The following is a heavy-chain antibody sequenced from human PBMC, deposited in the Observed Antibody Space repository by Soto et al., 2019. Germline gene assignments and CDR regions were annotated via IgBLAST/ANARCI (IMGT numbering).Heavy chain of an antibody. D-gene: IGHD2-2*01. V-gene: IGHV4-30-4*01. J-gene: IGHJ4*02. Sequence: SETLSLTCTVSGGSISSSSYYWSWIRQPPGKGLEWIGYIYYSGSTYYNPSLKSRVTISVDTSKNQFSLKLSSVTAADTAVYYCAGQQNALTYWGQRTLVNVSS. CDR1: GGSISSSSYY. CDR2: IYYSGST. CDR3: AGQQNALTY.